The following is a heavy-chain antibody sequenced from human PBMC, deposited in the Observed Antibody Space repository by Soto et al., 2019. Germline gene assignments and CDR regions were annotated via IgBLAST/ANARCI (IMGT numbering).Heavy chain of an antibody. CDR2: ISYDGSNK. J-gene: IGHJ6*02. V-gene: IGHV3-30-3*01. CDR3: ARAAAAGTAGESDV. Sequence: GGSLRLSCAASGFTFSSYAMHWVRQAPGKGLEWVAVISYDGSNKYYADSVKGRFTISRDNSKNTLYLQMNSLRAEDTAVYYCARAAAAGTAGESDVWGQGTTVTVSS. CDR1: GFTFSSYA. D-gene: IGHD6-13*01.